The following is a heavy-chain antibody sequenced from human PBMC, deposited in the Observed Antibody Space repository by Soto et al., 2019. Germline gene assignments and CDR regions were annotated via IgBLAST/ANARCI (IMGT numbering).Heavy chain of an antibody. CDR3: AKDRDGAAAGPTKFYGMDV. CDR2: ISGSGDST. D-gene: IGHD6-13*01. V-gene: IGHV3-23*01. J-gene: IGHJ6*02. CDR1: GFPFSSYA. Sequence: GGSLRLSCAASGFPFSSYAMSWVRQAPGKGLEWVSVISGSGDSTYYADSVRGRFTISRDNSKNTLYLQMNSLRAEDTAVYYSAKDRDGAAAGPTKFYGMDVWGQGTTVTVSS.